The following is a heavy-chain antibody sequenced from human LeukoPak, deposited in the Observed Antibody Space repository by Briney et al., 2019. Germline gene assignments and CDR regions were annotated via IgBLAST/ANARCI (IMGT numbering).Heavy chain of an antibody. V-gene: IGHV3-7*01. J-gene: IGHJ3*02. D-gene: IGHD3-22*01. CDR1: GFTFSSYG. CDR2: IKQDGSEK. Sequence: GGTLRLSCAASGFTFSSYGMSWVRQAPGKGLEWVANIKQDGSEKYYVDSVKGRFTISRDNAKNSLYLQMNSLRAEDTAVYYCAREPTYYYNSSGYYYSPFDAFDIWGQGTMVTVSS. CDR3: AREPTYYYNSSGYYYSPFDAFDI.